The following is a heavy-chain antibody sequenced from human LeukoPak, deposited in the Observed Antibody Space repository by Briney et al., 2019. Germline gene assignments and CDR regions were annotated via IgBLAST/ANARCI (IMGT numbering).Heavy chain of an antibody. CDR1: GGSISSGSYY. CDR3: ARLGDSSGYYAFDY. CDR2: IYTSGST. V-gene: IGHV4-61*02. D-gene: IGHD3-22*01. J-gene: IGHJ4*02. Sequence: SQTLSLTCTVSGGSISSGSYYWSWIRQPAGKGLEWIGRIYTSGSTNYNPSLKSRVTISVDTSKNQFSLKLSSVTAADTAVYYCARLGDSSGYYAFDYWGQGTLVTVSS.